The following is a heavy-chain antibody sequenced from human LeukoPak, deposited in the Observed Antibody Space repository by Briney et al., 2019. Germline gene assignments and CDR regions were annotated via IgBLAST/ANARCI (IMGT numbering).Heavy chain of an antibody. CDR3: ARGIIGYYFDY. J-gene: IGHJ4*02. Sequence: ASVKASCKTSGYTFTIYGISWVRPAPGQGLEGMGLISAYGNTNYAQNLQGRVTMTTDTSTSTAYMELRSLRSDDTAVYYCARGIIGYYFDYWGQGTLVTVSS. CDR2: ISAYGNT. V-gene: IGHV1-18*01. D-gene: IGHD2-15*01. CDR1: GYTFTIYG.